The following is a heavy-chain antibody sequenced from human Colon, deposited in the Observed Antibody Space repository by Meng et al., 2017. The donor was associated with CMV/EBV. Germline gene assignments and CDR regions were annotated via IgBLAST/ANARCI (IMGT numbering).Heavy chain of an antibody. CDR1: GGYLIGTNW. Sequence: TVSLNCVVSGGYLIGTNWWNWVRQSPGGGLEWIGEIFHSGATNYNPSLKSRVTISIDNSKNQFSLKLTSVTAADTAVYFCGDPPADYWGQGVLVTVSS. CDR3: GDPPADY. J-gene: IGHJ4*02. CDR2: IFHSGAT. V-gene: IGHV4-4*01.